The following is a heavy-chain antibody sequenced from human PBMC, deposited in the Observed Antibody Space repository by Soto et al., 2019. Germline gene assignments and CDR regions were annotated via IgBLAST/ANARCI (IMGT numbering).Heavy chain of an antibody. Sequence: GGSLRLSCAASGFTFSSYAMSWVRQAPGKGLEWVSAISGSGGSTYYADSVKGRFTISRDNSKNTRYLQMNSLRAEDTAVFYCAKVPSPRGRWVDGAYWGQGTLVTVSS. J-gene: IGHJ4*02. V-gene: IGHV3-23*01. CDR1: GFTFSSYA. CDR2: ISGSGGST. CDR3: AKVPSPRGRWVDGAY. D-gene: IGHD1-26*01.